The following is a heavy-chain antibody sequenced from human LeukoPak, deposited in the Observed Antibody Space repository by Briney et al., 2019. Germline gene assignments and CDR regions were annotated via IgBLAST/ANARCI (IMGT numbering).Heavy chain of an antibody. J-gene: IGHJ3*02. CDR2: IYYSGST. CDR3: ARGGSAYDAFDI. D-gene: IGHD3-10*01. CDR1: GGSISSYY. V-gene: IGHV4-59*01. Sequence: PSETLSLTCTVSGGSISSYYWSWIRQPPGKGLEWIGYIYYSGSTNYNPSLKSRVTISVDTSKNQFSLKLSSVTAADTAVYYCARGGSAYDAFDIWGQGTMVTVSS.